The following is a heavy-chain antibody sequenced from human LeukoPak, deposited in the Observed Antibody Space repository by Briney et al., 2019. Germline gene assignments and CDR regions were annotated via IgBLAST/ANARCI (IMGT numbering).Heavy chain of an antibody. D-gene: IGHD2-15*01. CDR3: AKPTSSGGSDY. J-gene: IGHJ4*02. Sequence: GGSLRLSCAASGFTFSSYAMSWVRPVPGKGLEWVSAISGSGGSTYYADSVKGRFTISRDNSKNTLYLQMNSLRAEDTAVYYCAKPTSSGGSDYWGQGTLVTVSS. V-gene: IGHV3-23*01. CDR1: GFTFSSYA. CDR2: ISGSGGST.